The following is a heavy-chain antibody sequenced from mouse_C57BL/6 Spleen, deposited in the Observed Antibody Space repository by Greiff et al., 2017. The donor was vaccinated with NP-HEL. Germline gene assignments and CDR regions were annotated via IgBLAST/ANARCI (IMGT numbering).Heavy chain of an antibody. V-gene: IGHV3-6*01. CDR2: ISYDGSN. Sequence: EVKLVESGPGLVKPSQSLSLTCSVTGYSITSGYYWNWIRQFPGNKLEWMGYISYDGSNNYNPSLKNRISITRDTSKNQFFLKLNSVTTEDTATYYCAIITTVVVKAYWGQGTLVTVSA. J-gene: IGHJ3*01. CDR1: GYSITSGYY. CDR3: AIITTVVVKAY. D-gene: IGHD1-1*01.